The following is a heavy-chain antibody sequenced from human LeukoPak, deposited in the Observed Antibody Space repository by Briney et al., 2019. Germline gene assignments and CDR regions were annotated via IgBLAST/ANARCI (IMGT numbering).Heavy chain of an antibody. CDR2: IYYTGST. Sequence: SETLSLTCTVSGGSISGTSNYWGWIRHPPGKGLQWIGSIYYTGSTYYNPSLKSRVTISVDTSKKQFSLKLTSVTAADTAVYYCASPGFDYFDSWGQGTLVTVSS. CDR3: ASPGFDYFDS. D-gene: IGHD3-10*01. CDR1: GGSISGTSNY. J-gene: IGHJ4*02. V-gene: IGHV4-39*01.